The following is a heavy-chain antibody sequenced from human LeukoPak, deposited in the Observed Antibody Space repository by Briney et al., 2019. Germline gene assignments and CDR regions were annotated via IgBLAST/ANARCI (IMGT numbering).Heavy chain of an antibody. CDR1: GVTCSSYA. J-gene: IGHJ4*02. Sequence: GRSLRLSSASSGVTCSSYAMSCGRQARGKGLEWVSAISGSGGSTYYADSVKGRFTISRDNSKNTLYLQMNSLRAEDTAVYYCAKGGLERARFDYWGQGTLVTVSS. V-gene: IGHV3-23*01. CDR2: ISGSGGST. CDR3: AKGGLERARFDY. D-gene: IGHD1-1*01.